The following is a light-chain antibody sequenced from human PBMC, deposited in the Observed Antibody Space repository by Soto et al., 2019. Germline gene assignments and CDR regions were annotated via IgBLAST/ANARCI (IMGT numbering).Light chain of an antibody. Sequence: EIVLTQSPGTLSLSPGERATLSCRASQSVSSSYLAWYQQKPGQAPSLLIYGASSRATGIPDRFSGSGSGTDFTLNISRLEPEDFAVYYCQQYGSSLITFGQGTRLEIK. V-gene: IGKV3-20*01. CDR2: GAS. CDR3: QQYGSSLIT. CDR1: QSVSSSY. J-gene: IGKJ5*01.